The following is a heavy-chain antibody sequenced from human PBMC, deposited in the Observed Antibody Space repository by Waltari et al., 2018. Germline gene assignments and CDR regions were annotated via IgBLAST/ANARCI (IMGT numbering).Heavy chain of an antibody. CDR2: IISKANNYAT. D-gene: IGHD6-6*01. CDR1: GSPFSGSA. CDR3: SSSSGYGMDV. V-gene: IGHV3-73*01. Sequence: EVQLVESGGGFVQPGGSLKPSCALSGSPFSGSAIPWVRQASGKGLEWVGRIISKANNYATAYAASVKGRFTISRDDSENTAFLQMNSLKTEDTAVYYCSSSSGYGMDVWGQGTTVTVAS. J-gene: IGHJ6*02.